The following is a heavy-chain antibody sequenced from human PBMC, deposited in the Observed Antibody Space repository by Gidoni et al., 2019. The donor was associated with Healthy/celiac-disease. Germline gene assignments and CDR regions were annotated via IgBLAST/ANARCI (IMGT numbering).Heavy chain of an antibody. D-gene: IGHD6-19*01. V-gene: IGHV1-18*01. CDR1: GYTFTSYG. J-gene: IGHJ5*02. CDR3: ATEGVAGNGAPVGWFDP. CDR2: ISAYNGNT. Sequence: QVQLVQSGAEVKKPGASVKVSCTASGYTFTSYGLSWVRQAPGQGLEWMGWISAYNGNTNYAQKLQGRVTMTTDTSTSTAYMELRSLRSDDTAVYYCATEGVAGNGAPVGWFDPWGQGTLVTVSS.